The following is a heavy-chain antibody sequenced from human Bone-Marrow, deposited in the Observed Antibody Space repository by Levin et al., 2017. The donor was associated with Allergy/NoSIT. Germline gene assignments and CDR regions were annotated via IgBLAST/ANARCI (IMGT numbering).Heavy chain of an antibody. CDR1: GFTFNSHG. Sequence: GESLKISCAASGFTFNSHGMHWVRQAPGKGLEWVAVIWYDGSNKYYADSVKGRFTISRDNSKNTLYLQMSSLRAEDTAVYFCVTYFYDTSGYYSYFFGHWGQGTRVTVSS. J-gene: IGHJ4*02. D-gene: IGHD3-22*01. CDR2: IWYDGSNK. V-gene: IGHV3-33*03. CDR3: VTYFYDTSGYYSYFFGH.